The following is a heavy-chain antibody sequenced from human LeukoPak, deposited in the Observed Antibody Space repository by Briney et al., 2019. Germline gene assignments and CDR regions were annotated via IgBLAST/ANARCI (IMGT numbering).Heavy chain of an antibody. Sequence: PGGSLRLSCAASGFTFSSYGMHWVRQAPGKGLEWVSFIRYDGSNKYYGDSVKGRFTISRDNSKNTLYLQMNSLRAEDTAVYYWAKYILWSPDYWGQGTLVTVSS. D-gene: IGHD3-10*01. CDR3: AKYILWSPDY. V-gene: IGHV3-30*02. CDR2: IRYDGSNK. J-gene: IGHJ4*02. CDR1: GFTFSSYG.